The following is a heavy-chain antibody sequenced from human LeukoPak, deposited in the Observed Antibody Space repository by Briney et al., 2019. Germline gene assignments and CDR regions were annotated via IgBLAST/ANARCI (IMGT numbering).Heavy chain of an antibody. J-gene: IGHJ5*02. Sequence: SETLSLTCTVSGGSIRSYYWSWIRQPPGKGLEWIGYIYYSGSTNYNPSLKSRVTISVDTSKNQFSLRLSSVTAADTAVYYCARDNSVRDEAWWFNPWGQGTLVTVSS. V-gene: IGHV4-59*01. CDR2: IYYSGST. CDR1: GGSIRSYY. D-gene: IGHD5-24*01. CDR3: ARDNSVRDEAWWFNP.